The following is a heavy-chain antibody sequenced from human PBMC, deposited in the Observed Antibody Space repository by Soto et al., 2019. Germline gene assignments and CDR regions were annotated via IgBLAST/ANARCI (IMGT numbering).Heavy chain of an antibody. CDR2: ISYDGSDK. D-gene: IGHD3-22*01. V-gene: IGHV3-30-3*01. CDR1: GFTFSSYA. J-gene: IGHJ6*02. CDR3: ARVVDYCDPYYYYGMDV. Sequence: PGGSLRLSCAASGFTFSSYAMYWVRQAPGKGLEWVALISYDGSDKDYADSVKGRFTISRDNAKNSLYLQMNSLRAEDTAVYYCARVVDYCDPYYYYGMDVWGQGTTVTVSS.